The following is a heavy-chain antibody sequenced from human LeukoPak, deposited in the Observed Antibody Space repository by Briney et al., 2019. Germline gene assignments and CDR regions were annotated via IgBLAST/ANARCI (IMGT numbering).Heavy chain of an antibody. V-gene: IGHV3-53*01. CDR2: IYSGGST. CDR1: GFTVSSNY. Sequence: GGSLRLSCAASGFTVSSNYMSWVRQAPGKGLEWVSVIYSGGSTYYADSVKGRFTISRDNSKNTLYLQMNSLRAEDTAVYYCARDCNPGSSGCPGDYWGQGTLVSVSS. CDR3: ARDCNPGSSGCPGDY. J-gene: IGHJ4*02. D-gene: IGHD6-19*01.